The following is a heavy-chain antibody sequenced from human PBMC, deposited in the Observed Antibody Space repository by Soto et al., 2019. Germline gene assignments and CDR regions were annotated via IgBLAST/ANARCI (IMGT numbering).Heavy chain of an antibody. J-gene: IGHJ6*02. CDR2: ISAYNGNT. V-gene: IGHV1-18*01. CDR1: GYTFTSYG. CDR3: ARVYYDFWSGYSPGSMDV. Sequence: GASVKVSCKASGYTFTSYGISWVRQAPGQGLEWMGWISAYNGNTNYAQKLQGRVTMTTDTSTSTAYMELRSLRSDDTAVYYCARVYYDFWSGYSPGSMDVWVPGPTVTVS. D-gene: IGHD3-3*01.